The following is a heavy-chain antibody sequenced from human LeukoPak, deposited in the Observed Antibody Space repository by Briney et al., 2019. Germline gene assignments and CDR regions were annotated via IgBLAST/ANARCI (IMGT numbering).Heavy chain of an antibody. CDR3: AKDLGLRYFDWLLN. Sequence: GGSLRLSCAASGFTSSSYAMSWVRQAPGKGLEWVSAISGSGGSTYYADSVKGRFTISRDNSKNTLYLQMNSLRAEDTAVYYCAKDLGLRYFDWLLNWGQGTLVTVSS. D-gene: IGHD3-9*01. CDR2: ISGSGGST. CDR1: GFTSSSYA. J-gene: IGHJ4*02. V-gene: IGHV3-23*01.